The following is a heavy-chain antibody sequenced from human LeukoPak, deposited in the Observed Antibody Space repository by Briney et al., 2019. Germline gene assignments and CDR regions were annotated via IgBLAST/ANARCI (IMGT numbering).Heavy chain of an antibody. J-gene: IGHJ4*02. V-gene: IGHV1-18*01. CDR2: ISAYNGNT. D-gene: IGHD3-22*01. CDR3: ARDDPNYYDSSGYPGDIDY. CDR1: GYTFTGYG. Sequence: ASVKVSCKASGYTFTGYGISWVRQAPGQGLEWMGWISAYNGNTNYAQKLQGRVTMTTDTSTSTAYMELRSLRSDDTAVYYCARDDPNYYDSSGYPGDIDYWGQGTLVTVSS.